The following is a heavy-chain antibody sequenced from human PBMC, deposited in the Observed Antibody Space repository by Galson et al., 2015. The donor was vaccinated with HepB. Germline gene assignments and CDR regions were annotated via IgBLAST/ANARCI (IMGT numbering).Heavy chain of an antibody. Sequence: SVKVSCKASGYTFTSYYMHWVRQAPGQGLEWMGIINPSGGSTSYAQKFQGRVTMTRDTSTSTVYMELSSLRSEDTAVYYCAREDIVVVPAAVEGYYYYYGMDVWGQGTTVTVSS. D-gene: IGHD2-2*01. V-gene: IGHV1-46*01. CDR3: AREDIVVVPAAVEGYYYYYGMDV. CDR2: INPSGGST. J-gene: IGHJ6*02. CDR1: GYTFTSYY.